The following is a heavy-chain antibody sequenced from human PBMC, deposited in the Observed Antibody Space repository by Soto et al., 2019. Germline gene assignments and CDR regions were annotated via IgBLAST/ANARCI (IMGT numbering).Heavy chain of an antibody. Sequence: GASVKVSCKASGYTFTSYAMDWVRQAPGQGLEWMGWINTNTGNPTYAQGFTGRFVFSLDTSVSTAYLQICSLKAEDTAVYYCARDRKSWSGYYYYYYYMDVWGKGTTVTVYS. CDR2: INTNTGNP. D-gene: IGHD3-3*01. CDR3: ARDRKSWSGYYYYYYYMDV. J-gene: IGHJ6*03. CDR1: GYTFTSYA. V-gene: IGHV7-4-1*01.